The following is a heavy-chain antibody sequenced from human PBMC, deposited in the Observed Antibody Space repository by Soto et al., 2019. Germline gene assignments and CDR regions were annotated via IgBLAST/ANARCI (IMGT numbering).Heavy chain of an antibody. D-gene: IGHD3-22*01. Sequence: QVQLVESGGGVVQPGRSLRLSCAASGFTFSSYGMHWVRQAPVKGMEWVAVISYDGSNKYYADSVKGRFIISRDNSKITLYLQMNSRRAEDTAEYYCTNVIYYASSGDPPGGYYYNGMDVCGQGSTVTVS. CDR3: TNVIYYASSGDPPGGYYYNGMDV. J-gene: IGHJ6*02. CDR2: ISYDGSNK. V-gene: IGHV3-30*18. CDR1: GFTFSSYG.